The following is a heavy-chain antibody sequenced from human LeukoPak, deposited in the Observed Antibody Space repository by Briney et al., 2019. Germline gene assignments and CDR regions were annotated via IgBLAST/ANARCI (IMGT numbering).Heavy chain of an antibody. J-gene: IGHJ4*02. Sequence: GGSLRLSCAASGFTFSSYGMHWVRQAPGKGLEWVAFIRYDGSNKYYADSVKGRFTISRDNSKNTLYLQMNSLRAEDTAVYYCARERSSGWYFDYWGQGTLVTVSS. CDR2: IRYDGSNK. V-gene: IGHV3-30*02. CDR3: ARERSSGWYFDY. D-gene: IGHD6-19*01. CDR1: GFTFSSYG.